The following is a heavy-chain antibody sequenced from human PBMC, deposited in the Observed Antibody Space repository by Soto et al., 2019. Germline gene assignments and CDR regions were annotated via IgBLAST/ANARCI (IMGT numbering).Heavy chain of an antibody. CDR1: GGTFSSYA. Sequence: SVKVSCKASGGTFSSYAISWVRQAPGQGLEWMGGIIPIFGTANYAQKFQGRVTITADESTSTAYMELSSLRSEDTAVYYCARSKHSSSWYTPPYYYYGMDVWGQGTTVTVSS. D-gene: IGHD6-13*01. J-gene: IGHJ6*02. CDR2: IIPIFGTA. V-gene: IGHV1-69*13. CDR3: ARSKHSSSWYTPPYYYYGMDV.